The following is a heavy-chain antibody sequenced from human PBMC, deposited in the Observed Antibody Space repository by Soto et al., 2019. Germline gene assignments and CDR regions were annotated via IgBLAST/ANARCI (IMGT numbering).Heavy chain of an antibody. V-gene: IGHV2-5*02. CDR2: IYWDDDK. CDR1: GFSLSTSGVG. J-gene: IGHJ4*02. D-gene: IGHD3-10*01. Sequence: SGPTLVKPTQTLTLTCTFSGFSLSTSGVGVGWIRQPPGKALEWLALIYWDDDKRYSPSLKSRLTITKDSSKNQVVLIVTNMDPVDTATYFCAHLQTYYSGSGSFFPQFFFDYWGQGTLVTVSS. CDR3: AHLQTYYSGSGSFFPQFFFDY.